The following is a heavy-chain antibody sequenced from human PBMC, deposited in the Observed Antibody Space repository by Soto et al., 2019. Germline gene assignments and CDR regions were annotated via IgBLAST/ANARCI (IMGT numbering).Heavy chain of an antibody. Sequence: SVKVSCKASGFTFTSSAVQWVRQARGQRLEWIGWIVVGSGNTNYAQKFQERVTITRDMSTSTAYMELSSLRSEDTAVYYCAAARCCVGNYDILTGYPAPYYGMDVWGQGTTVTVSS. CDR2: IVVGSGNT. J-gene: IGHJ6*02. V-gene: IGHV1-58*01. CDR3: AAARCCVGNYDILTGYPAPYYGMDV. D-gene: IGHD3-9*01. CDR1: GFTFTSSA.